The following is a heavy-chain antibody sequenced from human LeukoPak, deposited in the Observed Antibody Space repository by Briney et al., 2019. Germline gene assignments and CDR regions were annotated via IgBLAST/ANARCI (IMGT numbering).Heavy chain of an antibody. CDR2: ISYDGSNK. V-gene: IGHV3-30*04. Sequence: GGSLRLSCAASGFTFSSYAMHWVRQAPGKGLEWVAVISYDGSNKYYADSVKGRFTISRDNSKNTLYLQMNSLRAEDTAVYYCARDPMYYDIGYYMDVWGKGTTVTVSS. CDR1: GFTFSSYA. CDR3: ARDPMYYDIGYYMDV. J-gene: IGHJ6*03. D-gene: IGHD3-9*01.